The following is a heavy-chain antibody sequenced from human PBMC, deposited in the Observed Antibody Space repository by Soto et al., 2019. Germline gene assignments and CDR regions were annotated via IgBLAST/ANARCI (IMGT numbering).Heavy chain of an antibody. CDR1: GASFTGYY. D-gene: IGHD2-15*01. Sequence: QERLQQWGAGLLKPSETLSLTCAVYGASFTGYYWTWLRQSPGKGLEWIGEVSHSGTAKYNPSLKSRVTISLDTSKSQFSLELTSVTAADTAVYYCARYGGTAIWYFDIWGRGTSVSVSS. CDR3: ARYGGTAIWYFDI. V-gene: IGHV4-34*01. CDR2: VSHSGTA. J-gene: IGHJ2*01.